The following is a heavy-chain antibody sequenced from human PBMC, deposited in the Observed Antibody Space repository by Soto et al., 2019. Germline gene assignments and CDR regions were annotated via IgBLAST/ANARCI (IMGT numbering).Heavy chain of an antibody. CDR1: GFTFSSYA. CDR3: AKDPSPITMIVVAFDY. CDR2: ISGSGGST. J-gene: IGHJ4*02. Sequence: GGSLRLSCAASGFTFSSYAMSWVRQAPGKGLEWVSAISGSGGSTYYADSVKGRFTISRDNSKNTLYLQMNSLRAEDTAVYYCAKDPSPITMIVVAFDYWGQGTLVTVSS. D-gene: IGHD3-22*01. V-gene: IGHV3-23*01.